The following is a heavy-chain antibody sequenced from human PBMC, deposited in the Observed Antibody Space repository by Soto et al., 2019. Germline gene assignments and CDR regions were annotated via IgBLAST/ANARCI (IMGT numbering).Heavy chain of an antibody. Sequence: SVKVSCKASGGTFSIYAISGVRQSALQWRDGMGGIIPIFGTANYAQKFQGRVTITADKSTSTAYMELSSLRSEDTAVYYCARDFGDNYYDSSGTDDAFDIWGQGTMVTVS. J-gene: IGHJ3*02. D-gene: IGHD3-22*01. CDR3: ARDFGDNYYDSSGTDDAFDI. CDR2: IIPIFGTA. CDR1: GGTFSIYA. V-gene: IGHV1-69*06.